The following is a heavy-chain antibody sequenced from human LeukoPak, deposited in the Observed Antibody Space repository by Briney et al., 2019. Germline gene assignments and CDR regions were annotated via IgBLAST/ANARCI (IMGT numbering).Heavy chain of an antibody. CDR2: IYHRGST. CDR1: AYSISSDYY. D-gene: IGHD3-3*01. CDR3: ARHSETIVGSVDF. Sequence: SETLFLTCAVSAYSISSDYYWGWIRQPPGKGLEWIGSIYHRGSTYYNSSLKSRVTISIDTSKNQFSLKVTSVTAADTAVYYCARHSETIVGSVDFWGQGTLVTVSS. J-gene: IGHJ4*02. V-gene: IGHV4-38-2*01.